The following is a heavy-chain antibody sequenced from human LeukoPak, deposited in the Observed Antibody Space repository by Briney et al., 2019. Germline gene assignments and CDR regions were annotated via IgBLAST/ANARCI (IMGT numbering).Heavy chain of an antibody. Sequence: GSLRLSCAASGFTFSSYEMNWVRQAPGKGLEWVSHISSSYIVYYADSVKGRFTISRDNAKNSLYLQMNSLRAEDTAVYYCARDGITRFWPDAFDIWGQGTMVTVSS. CDR3: ARDGITRFWPDAFDI. CDR1: GFTFSSYE. J-gene: IGHJ3*02. D-gene: IGHD3-9*01. V-gene: IGHV3-48*03. CDR2: ISSSYIV.